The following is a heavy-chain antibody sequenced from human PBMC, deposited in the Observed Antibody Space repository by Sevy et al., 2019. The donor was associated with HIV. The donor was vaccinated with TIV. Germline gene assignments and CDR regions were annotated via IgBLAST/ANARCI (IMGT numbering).Heavy chain of an antibody. CDR2: ISTGTDHI. J-gene: IGHJ4*02. Sequence: GGSLRLSCTASGYTFPAFSFNWVRQAPGKGLEWLSYISTGTDHIYYADSAKGRFTISRDDAKNSVYLEMKSLRDQDTALYYCVRRGVDAYNVHFALWGQGTLVTVSS. V-gene: IGHV3-21*05. CDR1: GYTFPAFS. CDR3: VRRGVDAYNVHFAL. D-gene: IGHD3-10*01.